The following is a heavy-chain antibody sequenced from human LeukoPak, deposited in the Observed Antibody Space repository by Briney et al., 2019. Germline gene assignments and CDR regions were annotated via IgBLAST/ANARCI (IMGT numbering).Heavy chain of an antibody. Sequence: GGSLRLSCAASGLTFSSYAMSWVRQAPGKGLEWVSAISGSGGSTYYADSVKGRFTISRDNAKNSLYLQMNSLRAEDTAVYYCARVGIAYYYDSSGYYTDFWGQGTLVTVSS. CDR3: ARVGIAYYYDSSGYYTDF. J-gene: IGHJ4*02. CDR1: GLTFSSYA. CDR2: ISGSGGST. V-gene: IGHV3-23*01. D-gene: IGHD3-22*01.